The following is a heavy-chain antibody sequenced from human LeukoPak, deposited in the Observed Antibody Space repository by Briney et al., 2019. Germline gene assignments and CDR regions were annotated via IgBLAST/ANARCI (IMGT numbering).Heavy chain of an antibody. CDR1: GYTFTSYV. CDR3: ARDYYCSGGSCSDCFDP. J-gene: IGHJ5*02. V-gene: IGHV1-18*01. D-gene: IGHD2-15*01. CDR2: MSGYDGRT. Sequence: ASVKVSCKASGYTFTSYVISWVRQAPGQGLEWMGGMSGYDGRTNYAQNCQGRVIMTTDTSTSTAYMELRSLRSDDTAVYYCARDYYCSGGSCSDCFDPWGQGTLVTVSS.